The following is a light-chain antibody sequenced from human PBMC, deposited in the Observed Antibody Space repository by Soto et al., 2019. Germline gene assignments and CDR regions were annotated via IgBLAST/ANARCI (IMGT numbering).Light chain of an antibody. Sequence: ILLTQSPGTLSLSPGERATLSCRASQSVSNNYLAWYQPKPGKAPRLLIYGASNRATGIPDRLSGSGAGTDFTLPISRLEPEYFAVYYCQQYGSSGTFGQGTKVDI. CDR2: GAS. CDR3: QQYGSSGT. CDR1: QSVSNNY. J-gene: IGKJ1*01. V-gene: IGKV3-20*01.